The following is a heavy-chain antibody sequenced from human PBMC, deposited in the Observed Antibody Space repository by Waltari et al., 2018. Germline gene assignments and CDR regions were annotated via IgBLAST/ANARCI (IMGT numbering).Heavy chain of an antibody. J-gene: IGHJ3*02. D-gene: IGHD3-10*01. CDR1: GYTFIGYY. CDR3: ARGSTPIWTGDNTFDI. Sequence: QVQLVQSGAEVKRPGASVKLTCEASGYTFIGYYIHWIRQAPGKGLEWMGRINPQNGGPDYAQKFQGKVILTRHTALTFAYMEVNRLKSDDTAMYYCARGSTPIWTGDNTFDIWGQGSMVIVSS. V-gene: IGHV1-2*06. CDR2: INPQNGGP.